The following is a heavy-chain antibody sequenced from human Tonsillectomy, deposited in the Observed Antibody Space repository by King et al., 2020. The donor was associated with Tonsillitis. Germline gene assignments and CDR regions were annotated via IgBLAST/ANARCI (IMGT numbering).Heavy chain of an antibody. CDR1: GLTFTNDW. J-gene: IGHJ4*02. Sequence: VQLVQSGGGLVKPGGSLRLSCAASGLTFTNDWMRWVRQAPGKGLEWVARIKSKTDGGTTDYAAPVKGRFTVSRDDSKNTLYLQMNSLKTEDTAVYYCTTELRWELPNFDYWGQGTLVTVSS. D-gene: IGHD1-26*01. CDR2: IKSKTDGGTT. V-gene: IGHV3-15*01. CDR3: TTELRWELPNFDY.